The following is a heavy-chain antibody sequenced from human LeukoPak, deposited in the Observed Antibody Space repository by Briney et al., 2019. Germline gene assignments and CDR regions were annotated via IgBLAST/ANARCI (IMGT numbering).Heavy chain of an antibody. CDR3: ARFGGHAYGSGSWCDY. D-gene: IGHD3-10*01. CDR1: GGTFSSYA. CDR2: IIPILGIA. J-gene: IGHJ4*02. V-gene: IGHV1-69*04. Sequence: ASVKVSCKASGGTFSSYAISWVRQAPGQGLEWMGRIIPILGIANYAQKFQGRVTITADKSTSTAYMELSSLRSEDTAVYYCARFGGHAYGSGSWCDYWRQGTLVSVSS.